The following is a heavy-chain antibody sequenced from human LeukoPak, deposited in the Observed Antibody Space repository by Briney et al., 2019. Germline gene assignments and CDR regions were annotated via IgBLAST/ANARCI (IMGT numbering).Heavy chain of an antibody. CDR1: GYSFTSYW. Sequence: GESLKISCKGSGYSFTSYWIGWVRQMPGKGLEWMGIIYPGDSGTRYSPSFQGQVTISADKSISTAYLQWSSLKASDTAMYYCARVQFTFYNWHEGWLDPWGQGTLVTVSS. V-gene: IGHV5-51*01. J-gene: IGHJ5*02. CDR2: IYPGDSGT. CDR3: ARVQFTFYNWHEGWLDP. D-gene: IGHD1-20*01.